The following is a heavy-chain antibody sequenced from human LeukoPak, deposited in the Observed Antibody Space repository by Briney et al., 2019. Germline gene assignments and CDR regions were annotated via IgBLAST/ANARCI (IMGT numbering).Heavy chain of an antibody. CDR2: IYHSGST. D-gene: IGHD3-10*01. V-gene: IGHV4-30-2*01. CDR1: GGSISSGGYY. J-gene: IGHJ4*02. Sequence: SQTLSLTCTVSGGSISSGGYYWSWIRQPPGKGLEWIGYIYHSGSTYYNPSLKSRVTISVDRSKNQFSLKLSSVTAADTAVYYCAREASSGSLSPVIDYWGQGTLVTVSS. CDR3: AREASSGSLSPVIDY.